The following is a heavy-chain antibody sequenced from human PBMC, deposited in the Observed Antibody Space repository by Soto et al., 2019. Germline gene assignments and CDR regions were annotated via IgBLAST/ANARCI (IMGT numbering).Heavy chain of an antibody. J-gene: IGHJ3*02. V-gene: IGHV3-23*01. Sequence: GGSLRLSCAASGFTFSSYAMSWVRQAPGKGLEWVSAISGSGGSTYYADSVKGRFTISRDNSKNTLYLQMNSLRAEDTAVYYCAKDRLTYYDILTGYTAPIDIWGQGTMVTVSS. CDR2: ISGSGGST. CDR1: GFTFSSYA. D-gene: IGHD3-9*01. CDR3: AKDRLTYYDILTGYTAPIDI.